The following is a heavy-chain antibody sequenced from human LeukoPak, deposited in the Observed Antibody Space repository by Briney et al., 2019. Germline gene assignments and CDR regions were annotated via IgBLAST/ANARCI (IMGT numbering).Heavy chain of an antibody. D-gene: IGHD3-22*01. CDR1: GYSFISYW. Sequence: KVGESLKISCKGSGYSFISYWIGWVRQMPGKGLEWMGIIYSGDSDTKYSPSFQGQVTISADKSISTAYLQWSSLRASDTAMYYCARHGPHYYDSSGYLRNDYWGQGTLVTVSS. CDR3: ARHGPHYYDSSGYLRNDY. J-gene: IGHJ4*01. CDR2: IYSGDSDT. V-gene: IGHV5-51*01.